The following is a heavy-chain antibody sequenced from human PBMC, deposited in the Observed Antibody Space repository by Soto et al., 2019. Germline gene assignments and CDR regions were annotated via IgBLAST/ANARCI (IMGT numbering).Heavy chain of an antibody. CDR2: ISYDGSNK. D-gene: IGHD3-9*01. J-gene: IGHJ3*02. Sequence: QVQLVESGGGVVQPGRSLRLSCAASGFTFSSYGMHWVRQAPGKGLEWVAVISYDGSNKYYADSVKGRFTISRDNSKNTLYLQMNSLRAEDTAVYYCAKDTVRYFDCLGSYDAFDIWGQGTMVTVSS. CDR1: GFTFSSYG. V-gene: IGHV3-30*18. CDR3: AKDTVRYFDCLGSYDAFDI.